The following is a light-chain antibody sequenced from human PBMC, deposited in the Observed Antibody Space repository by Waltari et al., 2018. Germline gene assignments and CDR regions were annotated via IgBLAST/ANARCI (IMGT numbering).Light chain of an antibody. CDR2: GAS. CDR3: QQYGSSPT. CDR1: QSVSSSF. Sequence: EIVLTQSPGTLSLSPGERATLSCRASQSVSSSFLVLYQQKPGQAPRLLMFGASSRATGIPDRFSGSGSGTDFTLTISRLEPEDFAVYYCQQYGSSPTFGQGTKLEIK. V-gene: IGKV3-20*01. J-gene: IGKJ2*01.